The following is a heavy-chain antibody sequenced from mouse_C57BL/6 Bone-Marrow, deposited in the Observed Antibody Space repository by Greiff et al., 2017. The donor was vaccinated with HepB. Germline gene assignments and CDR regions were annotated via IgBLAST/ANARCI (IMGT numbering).Heavy chain of an antibody. CDR2: IYPGSGNT. CDR3: ARATTVEDFDV. Sequence: QVQLKESGAELVRPGASVKLSCKASGYTFTDYYINWVKQRPGQGLEWIARIYPGSGNTYYNEKFKGKATLTAEKSSSTAYMQLSSLTSEDSAVYFCARATTVEDFDVWGTGTTVTVSS. D-gene: IGHD1-1*01. J-gene: IGHJ1*03. CDR1: GYTFTDYY. V-gene: IGHV1-76*01.